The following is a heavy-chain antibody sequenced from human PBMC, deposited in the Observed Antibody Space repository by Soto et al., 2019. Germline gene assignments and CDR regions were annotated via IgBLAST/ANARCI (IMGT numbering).Heavy chain of an antibody. J-gene: IGHJ6*02. CDR3: ASNVAAGSVPYYYGMDV. Sequence: ASVKVSCKASGYTFTSYYMHWVRQAPGQGLEWMGIINPSGGSTSYAQKFQGRVTMTRDTSTSTVYMELSSLRSEDTAVYCCASNVAAGSVPYYYGMDVWGQGTTVTVSS. CDR2: INPSGGST. CDR1: GYTFTSYY. D-gene: IGHD6-13*01. V-gene: IGHV1-46*01.